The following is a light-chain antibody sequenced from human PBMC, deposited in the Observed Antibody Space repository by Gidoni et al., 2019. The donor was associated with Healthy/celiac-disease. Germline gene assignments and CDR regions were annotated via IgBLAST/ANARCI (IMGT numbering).Light chain of an antibody. CDR3: QAWDSSTVV. CDR2: QDS. Sequence: SYELTQPPSVSVSPGQTASITCSGDKLVDKYAGWSQQKPGQSPVLVIYQDSKRPSVIPDRFSGSNSGNTATLTISWTQAMDEADYYCQAWDSSTVVVGGGTKLTVL. V-gene: IGLV3-1*01. J-gene: IGLJ2*01. CDR1: KLVDKY.